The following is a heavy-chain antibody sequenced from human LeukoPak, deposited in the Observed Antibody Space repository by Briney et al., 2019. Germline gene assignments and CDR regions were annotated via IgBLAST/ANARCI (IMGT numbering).Heavy chain of an antibody. D-gene: IGHD3-22*01. V-gene: IGHV3-23*01. Sequence: PGGSLRLSCAASGFTFSSYAMSLVRQAPGKGLEWVSAISGSGGSTYYADSVEGRFTISRDNSKNTLYLQMNSLRAEDTAVYYCAKDPFMIVVVAFDYWGQGTLVTVSS. CDR2: ISGSGGST. CDR3: AKDPFMIVVVAFDY. CDR1: GFTFSSYA. J-gene: IGHJ4*02.